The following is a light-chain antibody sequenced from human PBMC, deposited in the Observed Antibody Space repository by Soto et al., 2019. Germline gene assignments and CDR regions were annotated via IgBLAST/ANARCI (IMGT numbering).Light chain of an antibody. CDR1: QSISKY. CDR3: QQSYSSPYT. J-gene: IGKJ2*01. Sequence: DILMTQSPSSLSASVGDRVTITCRATQSISKYVNWYQQKLGKDHQLLIYTASNLQSGVSSNFRGGRAGRDFTLTISILRPEDFATYHWQQSYSSPYTLGQGNKLEIK. V-gene: IGKV1-39*01. CDR2: TAS.